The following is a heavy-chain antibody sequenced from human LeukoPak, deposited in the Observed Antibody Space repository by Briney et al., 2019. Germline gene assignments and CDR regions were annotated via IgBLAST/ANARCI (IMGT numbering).Heavy chain of an antibody. V-gene: IGHV4-59*01. CDR1: GGSFSSYY. D-gene: IGHD4-17*01. J-gene: IGHJ3*02. CDR2: IYYSGST. CDR3: ARGINYGDYPDAFDI. Sequence: SETLSLTCTVSGGSFSSYYWSWIRQPPGKGLEWIGYIYYSGSTNYNPSLKSRVTISVDTSKNQFSLKLSSVTAADPAVYYCARGINYGDYPDAFDIWGQGTMVTVSS.